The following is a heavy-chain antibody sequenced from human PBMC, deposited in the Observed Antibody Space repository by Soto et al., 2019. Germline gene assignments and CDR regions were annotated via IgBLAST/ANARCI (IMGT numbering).Heavy chain of an antibody. J-gene: IGHJ4*02. V-gene: IGHV1-18*01. CDR3: ARDPVGGSYPYYFDN. CDR1: GYTFTSYG. CDR2: ISAYNGNT. Sequence: ASVKVSCKASGYTFTSYGISWVRQAPGQGLEWMGWISAYNGNTNYAQKLQGRVTMTTDTSTSTAYMELRSLRSDDTAVYYCARDPVGGSYPYYFDNWGQGTQVTVSS. D-gene: IGHD1-26*01.